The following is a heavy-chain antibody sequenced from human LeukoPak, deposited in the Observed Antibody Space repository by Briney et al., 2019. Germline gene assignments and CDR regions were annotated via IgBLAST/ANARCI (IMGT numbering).Heavy chain of an antibody. V-gene: IGHV3-23*01. CDR2: ISGSGGST. Sequence: GGSLRLSCAASGFTFSSYAMSWVRQAPGKGLEWVSAISGSGGSTYYADSVKGRFTISRDNSKNTLYLQMNSLRAEDTAVYYCAKEPQEIHYYDSSGHLDYWGQGPLVPVPS. CDR1: GFTFSSYA. CDR3: AKEPQEIHYYDSSGHLDY. J-gene: IGHJ4*02. D-gene: IGHD3-22*01.